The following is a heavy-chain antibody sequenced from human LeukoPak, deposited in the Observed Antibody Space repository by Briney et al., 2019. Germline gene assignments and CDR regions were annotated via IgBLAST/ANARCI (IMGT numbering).Heavy chain of an antibody. V-gene: IGHV3-23*01. Sequence: PGGSLRLSCAASGFTFSSHALSWVRQAPGKGLEWVSSLSGSGYNTYYADSVKGRFTISRDNSKNTVYLQMNSLRAEDTAVYYCAKAPYVTRSFDYWGQRTLVTVSS. CDR3: AKAPYVTRSFDY. CDR2: LSGSGYNT. CDR1: GFTFSSHA. J-gene: IGHJ4*02. D-gene: IGHD3-16*01.